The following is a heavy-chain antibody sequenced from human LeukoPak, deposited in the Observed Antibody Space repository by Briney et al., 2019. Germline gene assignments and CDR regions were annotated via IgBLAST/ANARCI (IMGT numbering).Heavy chain of an antibody. V-gene: IGHV1-69*06. CDR3: ARDPGTTAMVRYGMDV. Sequence: GASVKVSCKASGGTFSSYAISWVRQAPGQGLEWMGGIIPIFGTANYAQKFQGRVTITADKSTSTAYMELSSLRSEDTAVCYCARDPGTTAMVRYGMDVWGKGTTVTVSS. D-gene: IGHD5-18*01. J-gene: IGHJ6*04. CDR2: IIPIFGTA. CDR1: GGTFSSYA.